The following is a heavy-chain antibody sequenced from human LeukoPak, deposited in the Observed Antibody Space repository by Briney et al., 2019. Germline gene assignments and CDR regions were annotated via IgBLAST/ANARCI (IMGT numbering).Heavy chain of an antibody. Sequence: TPGGSLRLSCAASGFTFSSYSMNWVRQAPGKGLEWVSSISSSSSYIYYADSVKGRFTISRDNAKNSLYLQMNSLRAEDTAVYYCARVHDYYDSSGYDIHPTWFDPWGQGTLVTVSS. CDR3: ARVHDYYDSSGYDIHPTWFDP. D-gene: IGHD3-22*01. J-gene: IGHJ5*02. V-gene: IGHV3-21*04. CDR1: GFTFSSYS. CDR2: ISSSSSYI.